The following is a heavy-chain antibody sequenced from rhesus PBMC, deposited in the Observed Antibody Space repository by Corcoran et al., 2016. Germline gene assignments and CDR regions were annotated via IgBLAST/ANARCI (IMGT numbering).Heavy chain of an antibody. V-gene: IGHV4-160*01. CDR3: ARYGNGFDY. CDR1: GGSVSGYW. D-gene: IGHD4-35*01. J-gene: IGHJ4*01. Sequence: QVQLQQWGEGLVKPSETLSLTCAVYGGSVSGYWWGWIRQPPGKGLQWIGRIRSGGSTNYNPSLQSRVTISIDTSKNQFSLKLSSVTAAATAVYYCARYGNGFDYWGQGVLVTVSS. CDR2: IRSGGST.